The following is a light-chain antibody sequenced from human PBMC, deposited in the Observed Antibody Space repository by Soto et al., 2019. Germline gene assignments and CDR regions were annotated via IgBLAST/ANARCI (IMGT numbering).Light chain of an antibody. CDR3: MQGLQSTIT. Sequence: EIVMYQSPLSLPVTPGEPASISCRSSQSLLHSNGYNYLNWFVQKPGQSPQLLIYLGSSRASGVPDRVSGSGSGTDFTLKIDRVEAEDVGIYYCMQGLQSTITFGQGTRLEIK. V-gene: IGKV2-28*01. J-gene: IGKJ5*01. CDR1: QSLLHSNGYNY. CDR2: LGS.